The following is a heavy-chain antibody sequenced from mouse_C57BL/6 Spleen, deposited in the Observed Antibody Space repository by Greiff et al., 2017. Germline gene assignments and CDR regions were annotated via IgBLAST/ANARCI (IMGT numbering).Heavy chain of an antibody. J-gene: IGHJ1*03. V-gene: IGHV1-81*01. D-gene: IGHD2-4*01. CDR1: GYTFTSYG. Sequence: QVQLQQSGAELARPGASVKLSCKASGYTFTSYGISWVKQRTGQGLEWIGEIYPRSGNTYYNEKFKGKATLTADKSSSTAYMELRSLTSEDSAVYFCARREDYVSWDFDVWGTGTTVTVSS. CDR3: ARREDYVSWDFDV. CDR2: IYPRSGNT.